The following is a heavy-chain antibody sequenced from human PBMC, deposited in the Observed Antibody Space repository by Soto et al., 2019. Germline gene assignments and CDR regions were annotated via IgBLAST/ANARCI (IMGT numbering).Heavy chain of an antibody. CDR2: INSDGSST. CDR1: GFTFSSYW. Sequence: GSLRLSCAASGFTFSSYWMHWVRQAPGKGLVWVSRINSDGSSTSYADSVKGRFTISRDNAKNTLYLQMNSLRAEDTAVYYCARYTEYYYGSSGPDYWGQGTLVTVSS. V-gene: IGHV3-74*01. D-gene: IGHD3-22*01. CDR3: ARYTEYYYGSSGPDY. J-gene: IGHJ4*02.